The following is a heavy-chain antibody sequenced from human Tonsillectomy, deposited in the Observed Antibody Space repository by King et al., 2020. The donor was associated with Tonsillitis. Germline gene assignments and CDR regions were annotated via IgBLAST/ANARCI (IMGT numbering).Heavy chain of an antibody. D-gene: IGHD4-17*01. CDR2: IRSKAYGGTT. V-gene: IGHV3-49*05. Sequence: VQLVESGGGLVKPGRSLRLSCTASGFTFGDYAMSWFRQAPGEGLEWVGFIRSKAYGGTTEYAASVKGRFTISRDDSKSIAYLQMNSLKTEDTAVYYCTIRSYGYYFDYWGQGTLVTVSS. CDR1: GFTFGDYA. CDR3: TIRSYGYYFDY. J-gene: IGHJ4*02.